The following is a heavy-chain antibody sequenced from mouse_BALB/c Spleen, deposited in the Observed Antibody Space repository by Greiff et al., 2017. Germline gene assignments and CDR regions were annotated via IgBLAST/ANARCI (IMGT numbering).Heavy chain of an antibody. V-gene: IGHV5-12-1*01. D-gene: IGHD2-2*01. J-gene: IGHJ2*01. CDR3: ARQYGYDY. CDR1: GFAFSSYD. Sequence: EVKLVESGGGLVKPGGSLKLSCAASGFAFSSYDMSWVRQTPEKRLEWVAYISSGGGSTYYPDTVKGRFTISRDNAKNTLYLQMSSLKSEDTAMYYCARQYGYDYWGQGTTLTVSS. CDR2: ISSGGGST.